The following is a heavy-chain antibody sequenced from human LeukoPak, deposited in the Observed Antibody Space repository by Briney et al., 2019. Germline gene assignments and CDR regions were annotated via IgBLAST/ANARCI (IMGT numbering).Heavy chain of an antibody. CDR3: ARVAGPLHGSGRGAFDI. CDR1: GDSINSGYY. Sequence: PSETLSLTCTVSGDSINSGYYGGWIRQPPGKGLEWIGSMSHSGSTYYNPSLKSRVTISVDTSKNQFSLKLSSVTAADTAVYYCARVAGPLHGSGRGAFDIWGQGTMVTVSS. J-gene: IGHJ3*02. D-gene: IGHD3-10*01. V-gene: IGHV4-38-2*02. CDR2: MSHSGST.